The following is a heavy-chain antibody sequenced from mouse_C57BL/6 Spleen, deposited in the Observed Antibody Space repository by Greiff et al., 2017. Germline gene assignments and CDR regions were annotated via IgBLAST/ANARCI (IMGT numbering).Heavy chain of an antibody. J-gene: IGHJ1*03. CDR2: ISDGGSYT. CDR1: GFTFSSYA. Sequence: EVQRVESGGGLVKPGGSLKLSCAASGFTFSSYAMSWVRQTPEKRLEWVATISDGGSYTYYPDNVKGRFTISRDNAKNNLYLQMSHLKSEDTAMYYCARDISPWYFDVWGTGTTVTVSS. CDR3: ARDISPWYFDV. V-gene: IGHV5-4*01.